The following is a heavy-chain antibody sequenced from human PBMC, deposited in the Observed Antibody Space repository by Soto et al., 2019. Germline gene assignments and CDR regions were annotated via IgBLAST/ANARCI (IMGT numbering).Heavy chain of an antibody. J-gene: IGHJ5*02. CDR1: GFNLSNAW. D-gene: IGHD2-21*01. V-gene: IGHV3-15*01. CDR3: SHIEYCGGDCYPGA. CDR2: IKSKRDGGTT. Sequence: EEQLVESGGGLVKPGGSLRLSCAASGFNLSNAWMIWVRQAPGKGLEWVGRIKSKRDGGTTDYAAPVKGRFTISRDDSENTLDLQMDSLKTEDTAFYYCSHIEYCGGDCYPGAWGQGSLVTVSS.